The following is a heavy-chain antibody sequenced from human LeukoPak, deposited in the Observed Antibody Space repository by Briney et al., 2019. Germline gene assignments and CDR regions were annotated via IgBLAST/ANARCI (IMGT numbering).Heavy chain of an antibody. D-gene: IGHD3-10*01. CDR2: IYDSGST. Sequence: SETLSLTCTVSGGSLSSYYWSWIRQPPGKGLEWIGYIYDSGSTYYNPSLKSRVTISVDTSKNQFSLKLSSVTAADTAVYYCAKGKMGRLGAFDIWGQGTMVTVSS. CDR1: GGSLSSYY. J-gene: IGHJ3*02. CDR3: AKGKMGRLGAFDI. V-gene: IGHV4-59*12.